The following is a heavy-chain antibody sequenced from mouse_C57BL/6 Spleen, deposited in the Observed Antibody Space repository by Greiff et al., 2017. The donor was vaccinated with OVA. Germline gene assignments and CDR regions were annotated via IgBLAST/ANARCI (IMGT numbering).Heavy chain of an antibody. CDR1: GYTFTSYW. CDR3: ARYGYYYGSSVYYFDY. D-gene: IGHD1-1*01. J-gene: IGHJ2*01. CDR2: IDPSDSYT. V-gene: IGHV1-69*01. Sequence: QVQLQQSGAELVMPGASVKLSCKASGYTFTSYWMHWVKQRPGQGLEWIGEIDPSDSYTNYNQKFKGKSTLTVDKSSSTAYMQLSSLTSEDSAVYYCARYGYYYGSSVYYFDYWGQGTTLTVSS.